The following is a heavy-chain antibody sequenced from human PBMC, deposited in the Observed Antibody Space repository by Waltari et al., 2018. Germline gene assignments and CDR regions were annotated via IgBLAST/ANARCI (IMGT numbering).Heavy chain of an antibody. CDR2: IKQDGSEK. D-gene: IGHD3-10*01. CDR1: GFTFSSYW. J-gene: IGHJ4*02. V-gene: IGHV3-7*01. Sequence: EVQLVESGGGLVQPGGSLRLTCAASGFTFSSYWMSWVRQAPGKGLEWVANIKQDGSEKYYVDSVKGRFFISRDNAKNSLYLQMNSLRAEDTAVYYCTRVRPVIISFDNWGQGALVTVSS. CDR3: TRVRPVIISFDN.